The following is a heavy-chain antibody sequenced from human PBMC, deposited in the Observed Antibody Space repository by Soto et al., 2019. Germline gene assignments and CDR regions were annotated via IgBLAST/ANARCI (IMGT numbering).Heavy chain of an antibody. J-gene: IGHJ6*02. V-gene: IGHV3-30*18. CDR2: ITYEGSQI. CDR3: AKGRGEMHWANYYGLDV. CDR1: GFSFPRFG. Sequence: QVQLVESGGGVVQPGRSLRLSCAASGFSFPRFGMHWVRQAPGKGLEWVALITYEGSQIYYADAVKGRFTISRDNGDNTLSLQMDNLRTEDTATYFCAKGRGEMHWANYYGLDVWGQGTTVTVSS. D-gene: IGHD7-27*01.